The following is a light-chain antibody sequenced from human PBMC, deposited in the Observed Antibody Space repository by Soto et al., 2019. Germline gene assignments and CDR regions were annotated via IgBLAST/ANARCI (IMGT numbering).Light chain of an antibody. CDR3: CSYAGSYTYV. V-gene: IGLV2-11*01. CDR2: SVS. J-gene: IGLJ1*01. Sequence: LTQPRSVTGSPGQSITISCTGTSSDVGGHNYVSWYQQYPGKAPKLLLSSVSKRPSGVPDRFSGSKSGNTASLTISGLQAEDETDYYCCSYAGSYTYVFGTGTKVTVL. CDR1: SSDVGGHNY.